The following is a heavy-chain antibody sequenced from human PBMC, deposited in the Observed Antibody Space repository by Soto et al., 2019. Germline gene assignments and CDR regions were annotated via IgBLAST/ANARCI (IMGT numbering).Heavy chain of an antibody. CDR3: ATDGWSTFSSAYTYLMDV. V-gene: IGHV1-69*08. CDR2: IIPTVGTP. CDR1: GDTFNTYS. Sequence: QAQLVQSGAEVKKPGSSVSVSCKASGDTFNTYSIIWLRQAPGQGLEWMGRIIPTVGTPNYAQKFQGRVTISADRSTSTAYMVLTSLTADDTAVYYCATDGWSTFSSAYTYLMDVCGKGTTVTVSS. D-gene: IGHD2-15*01. J-gene: IGHJ6*03.